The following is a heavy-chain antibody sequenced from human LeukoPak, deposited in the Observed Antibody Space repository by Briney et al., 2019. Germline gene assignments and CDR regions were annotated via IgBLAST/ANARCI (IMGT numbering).Heavy chain of an antibody. J-gene: IGHJ4*02. Sequence: SQTLSLTCTVYGGSIISTDSYWSWIRQPPGKGLEWIGYIYTSGSTNYNPSLKSRVTISVDTSKNQFSLKLSSVTAADTAVYYCARSSTPGVAFDYWGQGTLVTVSS. CDR3: ARSSTPGVAFDY. D-gene: IGHD5/OR15-5a*01. CDR2: IYTSGST. V-gene: IGHV4-61*09. CDR1: GGSIISTDSY.